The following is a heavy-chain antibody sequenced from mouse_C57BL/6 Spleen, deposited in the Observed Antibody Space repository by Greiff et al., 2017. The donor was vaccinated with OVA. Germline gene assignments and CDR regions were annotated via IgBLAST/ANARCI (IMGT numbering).Heavy chain of an antibody. J-gene: IGHJ2*01. CDR1: GFNIKDDY. V-gene: IGHV14-4*01. CDR2: IDPENGDT. CDR3: TPHYFDY. Sequence: EVQLQQSGAELVRPGASVKLSCTASGFNIKDDYMHWVKQRPEQGLEWIGWIDPENGDTEYASKFQGKATITADTSSNTAYLQLSSLTSEDTAVYYCTPHYFDYWGQGTTLTVSS.